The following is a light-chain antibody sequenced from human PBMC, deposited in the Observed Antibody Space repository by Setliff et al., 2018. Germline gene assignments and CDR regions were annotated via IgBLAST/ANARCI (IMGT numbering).Light chain of an antibody. J-gene: IGLJ1*01. V-gene: IGLV2-14*01. CDR1: NSDVGGYDY. CDR2: EVT. CDR3: SSYVGGNNFV. Sequence: QSVLTQPAAVSGSPGQSIAISCTGSNSDVGGYDYVSWYQQHPNRAPKLLTYEVTKRPSGVSDRFSGSKSGNTASLTISGLQAEDEAHYYCSSYVGGNNFVFGSGTKVTVL.